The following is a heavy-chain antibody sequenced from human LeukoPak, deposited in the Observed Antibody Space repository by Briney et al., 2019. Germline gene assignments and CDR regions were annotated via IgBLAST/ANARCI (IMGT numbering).Heavy chain of an antibody. CDR1: GFTFDDYA. CDR3: AKGRGYSNNQAIDY. D-gene: IGHD4-11*01. CDR2: ISWNSGII. V-gene: IGHV3-9*03. Sequence: GGSLRLSCATSGFTFDDYAMHWVRQGPGKGLEWVSGISWNSGIIAYANSVKGRFTISRDSAQKFVYLQMNSLTSEDMALYYCAKGRGYSNNQAIDYWGQGTLVTVSS. J-gene: IGHJ4*02.